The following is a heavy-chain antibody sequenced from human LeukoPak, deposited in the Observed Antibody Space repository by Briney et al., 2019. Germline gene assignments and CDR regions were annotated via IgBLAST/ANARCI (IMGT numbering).Heavy chain of an antibody. CDR2: ISGSGGST. CDR1: GFTFSSYA. J-gene: IGHJ3*02. Sequence: GGSLRLSCAASGFTFSSYAMSWVRQAPGKGLEWVSAISGSGGSTYYADSVKGRFTISRDNSKNTLYLQMNSLRAEDTAVYYCAKDAGSGSYYGDAFDIWGQGTMVTVSS. D-gene: IGHD1-26*01. CDR3: AKDAGSGSYYGDAFDI. V-gene: IGHV3-23*01.